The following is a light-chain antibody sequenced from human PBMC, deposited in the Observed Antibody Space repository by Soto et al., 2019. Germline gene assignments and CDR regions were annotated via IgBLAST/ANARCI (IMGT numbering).Light chain of an antibody. Sequence: VMTQSPATLSVSPGERAALSCRASQSVSTNLAWYQQKPGQPPRLLIHDASSRATGIPDRFSGSGSGTDFTLTISRLEPEDFAVYYCQQYGGSPRTFGQGTKVDIK. V-gene: IGKV3-20*01. J-gene: IGKJ1*01. CDR2: DAS. CDR3: QQYGGSPRT. CDR1: QSVSTN.